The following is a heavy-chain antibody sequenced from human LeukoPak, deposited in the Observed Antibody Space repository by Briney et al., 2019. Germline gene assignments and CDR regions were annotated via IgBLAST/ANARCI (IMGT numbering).Heavy chain of an antibody. CDR2: LSGSGGST. CDR3: AKYGGLYYFDY. Sequence: PGGSLRLSCAASGFTFGSYAMSWVRQAPGKGLEWVSALSGSGGSTYYADSVKGRFTISRDNSKHTLYLQMNSLRAEDTAVYYCAKYGGLYYFDYCGQGALVTVSS. V-gene: IGHV3-23*01. D-gene: IGHD4-23*01. J-gene: IGHJ4*02. CDR1: GFTFGSYA.